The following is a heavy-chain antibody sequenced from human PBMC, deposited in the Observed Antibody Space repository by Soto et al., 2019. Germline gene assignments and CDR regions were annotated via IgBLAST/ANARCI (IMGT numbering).Heavy chain of an antibody. CDR3: ARGAYSNFLHYYYYYMDV. V-gene: IGHV4-31*03. J-gene: IGHJ6*03. CDR2: IYYSGST. D-gene: IGHD4-4*01. Sequence: TSETQSLTSTVSGGSISSGCYYWSWIRQHPGKGLEWIGYIYYSGSTYYNPSLKSRVTISVDTSKNQFSLKLSSVTAADTAVYYCARGAYSNFLHYYYYYMDVWGKGTTVTVSS. CDR1: GGSISSGCYY.